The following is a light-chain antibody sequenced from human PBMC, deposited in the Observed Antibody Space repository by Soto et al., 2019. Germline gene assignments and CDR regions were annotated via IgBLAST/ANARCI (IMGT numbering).Light chain of an antibody. J-gene: IGKJ1*01. V-gene: IGKV3-15*01. CDR3: QQYHNLWT. CDR2: RAS. CDR1: HYVYSN. Sequence: EIEMTQPLSTLSVSPGERATVSCTASHYVYSNVAWFQQRPGQAPRLLIYRASTRATGTPARFSGSGYGTEFTLTITSLQSEDFALYYCQQYHNLWTFGQGTKVDIK.